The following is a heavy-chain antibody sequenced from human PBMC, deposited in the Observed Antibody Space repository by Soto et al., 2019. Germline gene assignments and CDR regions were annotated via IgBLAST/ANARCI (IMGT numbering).Heavy chain of an antibody. CDR3: ARDGGGRWLRFIDY. J-gene: IGHJ4*02. CDR2: IWYDGSNK. CDR1: GFTFSSYG. V-gene: IGHV3-33*01. Sequence: GGSLRLSCAASGFTFSSYGMHWVRQAPGKGLEWVAVIWYDGSNKYYADSVKGRFTISRDNSKNTLYLQMNSLRAEDTAVYYCARDGGGRWLRFIDYWGQGTLVTVSS. D-gene: IGHD5-12*01.